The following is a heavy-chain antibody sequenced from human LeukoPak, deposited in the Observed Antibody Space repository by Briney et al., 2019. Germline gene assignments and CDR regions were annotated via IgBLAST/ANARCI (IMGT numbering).Heavy chain of an antibody. V-gene: IGHV4-59*08. J-gene: IGHJ4*02. CDR3: ARGVVGGAVDY. D-gene: IGHD3-3*01. CDR2: ISYSGST. CDR1: GGAISRYY. Sequence: SETLSLTCTVSGGAISRYYWSWIRQPPGEGLEWIGYISYSGSTNYNPSLKSRVTISVDTSKNQFSLKLSSVTAADTAVYYCARGVVGGAVDYWGQGNLVTVSS.